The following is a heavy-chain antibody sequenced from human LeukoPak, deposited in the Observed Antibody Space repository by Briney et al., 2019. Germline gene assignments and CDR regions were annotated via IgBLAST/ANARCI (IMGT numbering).Heavy chain of an antibody. Sequence: GGSLRLSCAASGFTFSSYGMHWVRQAPGKGLEWVAVIWYDGSNKYYADSVKGRFTISRDNSKNTLYLQMNSLRAEDTAVYYCARARGYAESGGYPVFDHWGQGALVIVSP. CDR2: IWYDGSNK. V-gene: IGHV3-33*01. D-gene: IGHD3-22*01. J-gene: IGHJ4*02. CDR3: ARARGYAESGGYPVFDH. CDR1: GFTFSSYG.